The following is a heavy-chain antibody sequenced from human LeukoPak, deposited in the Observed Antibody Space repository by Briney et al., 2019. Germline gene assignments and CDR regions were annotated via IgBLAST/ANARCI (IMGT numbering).Heavy chain of an antibody. CDR2: INPSGGST. CDR3: ATSIGSGSYYTPFDY. V-gene: IGHV1-46*01. J-gene: IGHJ4*02. Sequence: ASVKVSCKASGYTFTSYYMHWVRQAPGQGLEWMGIINPSGGSTSYAQKFQGRVTMTRDTSTSTVYMELSSLRSEDTAVYYCATSIGSGSYYTPFDYWGQGTLVTVPS. CDR1: GYTFTSYY. D-gene: IGHD3-10*01.